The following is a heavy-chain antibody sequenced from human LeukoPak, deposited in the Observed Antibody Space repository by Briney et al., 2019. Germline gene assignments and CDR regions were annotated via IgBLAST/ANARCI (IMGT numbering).Heavy chain of an antibody. Sequence: GGSLRLSCVASGFTVSTKYMSWVRQAPGKGLEWVSVIYSGGRTHYADSVKGRFSISRDNSKNTLYLQMNSLRAEDTAVYYCASDMTTVLDFDYWGQGTLVTVAS. J-gene: IGHJ4*02. CDR3: ASDMTTVLDFDY. CDR2: IYSGGRT. CDR1: GFTVSTKY. D-gene: IGHD4-11*01. V-gene: IGHV3-66*02.